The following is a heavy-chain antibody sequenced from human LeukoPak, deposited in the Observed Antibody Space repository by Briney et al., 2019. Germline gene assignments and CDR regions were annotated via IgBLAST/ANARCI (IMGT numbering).Heavy chain of an antibody. V-gene: IGHV4-34*01. CDR1: GGSFSGYY. Sequence: PSETLSLTCAVYGGSFSGYYWSWIRQLPGKGLEWIGEINHSGSTNYNPSLKSRVTISVDTSKNQFSLKLSSVTAADTAVYYCARSGSAHYDFWSGYYLGPKGTFDIWGQGTMVTVSS. CDR3: ARSGSAHYDFWSGYYLGPKGTFDI. CDR2: INHSGST. D-gene: IGHD3-3*01. J-gene: IGHJ3*02.